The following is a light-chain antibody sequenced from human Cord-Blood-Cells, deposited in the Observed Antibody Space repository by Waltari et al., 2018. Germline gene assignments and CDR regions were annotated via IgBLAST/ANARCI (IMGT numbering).Light chain of an antibody. Sequence: QSALTQPASVSGSPGQSITISCTGTSSDVGSYNLVSWYQQNPGKAPKLMIYEGSKRPSGVSNRFSGSKSGNTASLTISGLQAEDEADYDCCSYAGSSTWVFGGGTKLTVL. CDR1: SSDVGSYNL. V-gene: IGLV2-23*01. J-gene: IGLJ3*02. CDR3: CSYAGSSTWV. CDR2: EGS.